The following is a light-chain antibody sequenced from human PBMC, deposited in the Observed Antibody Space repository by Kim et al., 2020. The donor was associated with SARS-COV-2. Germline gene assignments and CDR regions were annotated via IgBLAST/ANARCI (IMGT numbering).Light chain of an antibody. CDR3: AAWDDSLNGLV. J-gene: IGLJ2*01. CDR2: RYY. CDR1: HPKKRNKT. V-gene: IGLV1-44*01. Sequence: GQRGNITCSGRHPKKRNKTLKLVQHPPGTAPQLPNLRYYQAPSGVPDRFSGSKSGTSASLAISGLQSEDEADYYCAAWDDSLNGLVFGGGTQLTVL.